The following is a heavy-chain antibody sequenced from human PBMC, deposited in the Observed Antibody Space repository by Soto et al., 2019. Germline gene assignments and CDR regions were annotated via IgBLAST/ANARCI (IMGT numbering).Heavy chain of an antibody. CDR1: GFTFSSYA. CDR2: ISSNGGST. J-gene: IGHJ4*02. CDR3: ARVGVYGDPFDY. Sequence: GGSLRLSCAASGFTFSSYAMHWVRQAPGKGLEYVSAISSNGGSTYYANSVKGRFTISRDNSKNTLYLQMGSLRAEDMAVYYCARVGVYGDPFDYWGQGTLVTVSS. D-gene: IGHD4-17*01. V-gene: IGHV3-64*01.